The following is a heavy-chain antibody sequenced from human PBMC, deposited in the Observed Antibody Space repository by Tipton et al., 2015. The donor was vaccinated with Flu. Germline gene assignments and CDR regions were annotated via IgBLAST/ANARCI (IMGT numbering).Heavy chain of an antibody. J-gene: IGHJ4*02. Sequence: TLSLTCTVSGVSVETYYWTWIRQPPGKGLEWLGYVYYSGHSNYNPSVKSRVTISIDTSKNHFSLKLGSVTAADTAVYYCAAGDAYDSGGFHPYFDFWGQGMLVGVPS. CDR1: GVSVETYY. D-gene: IGHD3-22*01. V-gene: IGHV4-59*02. CDR2: VYYSGHS. CDR3: AAGDAYDSGGFHPYFDF.